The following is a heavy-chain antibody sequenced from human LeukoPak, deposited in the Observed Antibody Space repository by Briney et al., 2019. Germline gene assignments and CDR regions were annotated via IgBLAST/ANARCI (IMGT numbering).Heavy chain of an antibody. J-gene: IGHJ4*02. Sequence: PGGSLRLSCAASGFSFSSYGMHWVRQAPGKGPEWVAFIRYDGSNKYYADSVKGRFTISRDNSKNTLFLQMNSLRGEDTAVYYCAKDYCSSTSCFYFGYWGQGTLVTVSS. D-gene: IGHD2-2*01. V-gene: IGHV3-30*02. CDR2: IRYDGSNK. CDR1: GFSFSSYG. CDR3: AKDYCSSTSCFYFGY.